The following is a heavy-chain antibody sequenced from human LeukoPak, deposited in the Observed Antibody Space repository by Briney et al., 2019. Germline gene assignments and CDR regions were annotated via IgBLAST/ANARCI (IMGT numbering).Heavy chain of an antibody. V-gene: IGHV1-18*01. J-gene: IGHJ4*02. CDR1: GYTFTSYG. D-gene: IGHD2-15*01. CDR2: ISAYNGNT. Sequence: ASVKVSFKASGYTFTSYGISWVRQAPGQGLEWMGWISAYNGNTNDAEKLQGTVSMTTDTSTSTAYMELRSLRSDDTAVYYCARVGEYCSGGSCYSHYWGQGTLVTVSS. CDR3: ARVGEYCSGGSCYSHY.